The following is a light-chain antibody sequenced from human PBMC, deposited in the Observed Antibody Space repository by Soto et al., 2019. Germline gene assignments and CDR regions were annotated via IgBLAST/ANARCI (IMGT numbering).Light chain of an antibody. J-gene: IGLJ7*01. CDR2: STN. Sequence: QTVVTQEPSLSVSPGGTVTFTCGLSSGSVSTNYYPSWYQQTPGQSPRTLMYSTNTRSSGVPDRFSDSILGNKAALTITGAQADDESDYYCVLYMGSGINVFGGGTQLTVL. CDR3: VLYMGSGINV. V-gene: IGLV8-61*01. CDR1: SGSVSTNYY.